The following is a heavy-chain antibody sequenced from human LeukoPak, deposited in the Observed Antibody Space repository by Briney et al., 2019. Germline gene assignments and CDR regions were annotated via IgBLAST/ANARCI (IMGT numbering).Heavy chain of an antibody. CDR2: ISGSGGST. CDR1: GFTFSSYA. J-gene: IGHJ4*02. D-gene: IGHD3-10*01. Sequence: GGSLRLSCAASGFTFSSYAMSWVRQAPGKGLEWVSGISGSGGSTYFAYSVKGRFTSSRDNSKNTVYLQINSLRAEDTAVYYCAKDPRTWFGELLSPSYFDYWGLGTLVTVSS. CDR3: AKDPRTWFGELLSPSYFDY. V-gene: IGHV3-23*01.